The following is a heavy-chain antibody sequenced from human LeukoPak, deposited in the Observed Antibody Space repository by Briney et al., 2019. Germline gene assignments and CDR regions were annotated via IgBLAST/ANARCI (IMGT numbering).Heavy chain of an antibody. V-gene: IGHV4-59*01. CDR2: IYYSGST. Sequence: SETLSLTCSVSGGSLNTYYWSWIRQPAGKGLEWIGYIYYSGSTNYNPSLKSRVTISVDTSKNQFSLKLSSVTAADTAVYYCARVGAAADNWGQGTLVTVSS. CDR3: ARVGAAADN. CDR1: GGSLNTYY. D-gene: IGHD6-13*01. J-gene: IGHJ4*02.